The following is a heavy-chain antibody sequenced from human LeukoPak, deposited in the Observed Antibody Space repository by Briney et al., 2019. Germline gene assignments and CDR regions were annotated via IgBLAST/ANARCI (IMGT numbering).Heavy chain of an antibody. V-gene: IGHV4-4*02. CDR2: IYHSGST. CDR1: GGSISSSNW. D-gene: IGHD3-10*01. J-gene: IGHJ5*02. CDR3: AGLYYYGSGFDP. Sequence: SGTLSLTCAVSGGSISSSNWWSWVRQPPGKGLEWIGEIYHSGSTNYNPSLKSRVTISVDTSKNQFSLKLSSVTAADTAVYYCAGLYYYGSGFDPWGQGTLVTVSS.